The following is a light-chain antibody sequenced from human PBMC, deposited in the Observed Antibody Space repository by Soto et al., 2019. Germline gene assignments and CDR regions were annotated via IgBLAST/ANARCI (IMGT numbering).Light chain of an antibody. CDR3: QQRSNWPRGMYT. Sequence: EIVLTQSPATLSLSPGERATLSCRASQSVSSYLAWYQQKPGQAPRLLIYDASNRATGIPARFSGSGSGTDFTLTISSREPEDFAVYYCQQRSNWPRGMYTFGQGTKLEIK. V-gene: IGKV3-11*01. CDR1: QSVSSY. J-gene: IGKJ2*01. CDR2: DAS.